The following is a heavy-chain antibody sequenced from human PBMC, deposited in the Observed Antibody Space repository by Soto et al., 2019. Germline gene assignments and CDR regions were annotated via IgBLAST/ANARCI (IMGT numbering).Heavy chain of an antibody. CDR1: GFTFSSYA. CDR3: ARGGEGDYGVQGCDY. J-gene: IGHJ4*02. V-gene: IGHV3-30-3*01. Sequence: HVQLVESGEGVVQPGRSLRLSCAASGFTFSSYALHWVRQAPGKGLEWVAVVSYDGDNEYYAESVRGRFTISRDDSKNTLSLQMNSLRVDDTAVYYCARGGEGDYGVQGCDYWGQGTLVSVSS. CDR2: VSYDGDNE. D-gene: IGHD4-17*01.